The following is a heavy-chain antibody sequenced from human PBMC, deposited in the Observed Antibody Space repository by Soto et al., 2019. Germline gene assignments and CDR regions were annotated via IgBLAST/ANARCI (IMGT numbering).Heavy chain of an antibody. CDR2: IWYDGSNK. V-gene: IGHV3-33*01. J-gene: IGHJ4*02. CDR1: GFSFSIFG. D-gene: IGHD2-8*01. Sequence: QVHLVESGGGVVQPGTSLRLSCAASGFSFSIFGMHWVRQAPGKGLEWVAGIWYDGSNKYYADSVKGRFSISRDNSKNTLYLQMNSLGAEDTSVYSCARDDKDEYGADRGGFGCWGQGTLVTVSS. CDR3: ARDDKDEYGADRGGFGC.